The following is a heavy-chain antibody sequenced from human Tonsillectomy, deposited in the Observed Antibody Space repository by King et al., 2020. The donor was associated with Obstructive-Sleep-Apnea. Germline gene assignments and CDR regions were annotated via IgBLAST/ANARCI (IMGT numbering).Heavy chain of an antibody. D-gene: IGHD6-6*01. J-gene: IGHJ6*02. Sequence: QLQESGPGLVKPSETLSLTCTVSGGSISSYYWSWIRQPPGKGLEWIGYIYYSGSTNYNPSLKSRVTISVDTSKNQFSLKLNPVTAADTAVYYCASARYYYDGMDVWGQGTTVTVSS. CDR2: IYYSGST. CDR3: ASARYYYDGMDV. V-gene: IGHV4-59*08. CDR1: GGSISSYY.